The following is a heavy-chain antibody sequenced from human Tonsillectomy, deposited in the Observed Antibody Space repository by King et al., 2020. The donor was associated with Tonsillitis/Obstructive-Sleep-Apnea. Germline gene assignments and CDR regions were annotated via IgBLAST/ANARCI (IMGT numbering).Heavy chain of an antibody. D-gene: IGHD1-26*01. V-gene: IGHV3-33*01. CDR2: IWYDGSNE. J-gene: IGHJ4*02. CDR3: AREWSGGSWYFDY. CDR1: GFTFSSSG. Sequence: VQLVESGGGVVQPGRSLRLSCAASGFTFSSSGMHWVRQAPGKGLEWVAVIWYDGSNEYYAESVKGRLTLSRDNSKNTLYLQMNSLRAEDTAVYYCAREWSGGSWYFDYWGQGILVTVSS.